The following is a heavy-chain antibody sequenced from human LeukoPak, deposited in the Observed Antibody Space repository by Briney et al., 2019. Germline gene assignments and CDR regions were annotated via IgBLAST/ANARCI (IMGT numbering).Heavy chain of an antibody. CDR2: VIPVLGKA. CDR3: ASGRGDYDIYFHY. CDR1: GGTFFNYG. J-gene: IGHJ4*02. V-gene: IGHV1-69*01. D-gene: IGHD2-21*02. Sequence: SVKVSCKASGGTFFNYGVTWVRQAPGQGLEWMGGVIPVLGKAHYAQSLQGRVTITADESTSTAYVELSRLRSDDTAVYYCASGRGDYDIYFHYWGQGTLVTVSS.